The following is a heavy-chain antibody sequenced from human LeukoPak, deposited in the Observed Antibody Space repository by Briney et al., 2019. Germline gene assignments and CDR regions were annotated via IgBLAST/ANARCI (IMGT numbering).Heavy chain of an antibody. CDR2: IDPSDSYT. V-gene: IGHV5-10-1*04. CDR3: ARHPIKYYDFWSGYYDY. CDR1: GYSFTSYW. J-gene: IGHJ4*02. Sequence: GESLKISCKGSGYSFTSYWISWVRQMPGKGLEWMGRIDPSDSYTNYSPSFQGQVTISADKSISTAYLQWSSLKASDTAMYYCARHPIKYYDFWSGYYDYWGQGTLVTVSS. D-gene: IGHD3-3*01.